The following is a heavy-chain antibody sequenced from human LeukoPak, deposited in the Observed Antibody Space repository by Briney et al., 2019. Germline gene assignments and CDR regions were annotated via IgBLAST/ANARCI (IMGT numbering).Heavy chain of an antibody. V-gene: IGHV4-34*01. CDR3: ARGGITGTEGVDY. CDR1: GGSFSGYY. CDR2: IYYSGST. D-gene: IGHD1-20*01. Sequence: SETLSLTCAVYGGSFSGYYWSWIRQPPGKGLEWIGSIYYSGSTYYNPSLKSRVTISVDTSKNQFSLKLSSVTAADTAVYYCARGGITGTEGVDYWGQGTLVTVSS. J-gene: IGHJ4*02.